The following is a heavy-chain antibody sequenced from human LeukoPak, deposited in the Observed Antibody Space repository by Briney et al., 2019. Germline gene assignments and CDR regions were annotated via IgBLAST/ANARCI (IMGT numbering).Heavy chain of an antibody. V-gene: IGHV4-59*12. J-gene: IGHJ3*02. Sequence: SETLSLTCSVSGASITSDYWSWIRQPPGKGLEWIGSVYSSGSTYYNPSLRSQITISVDTSKNQFSLKLSSVTAADTAVYYCARVGWWDAFDIWGQGTMVTVSS. CDR1: GASITSDY. CDR2: VYSSGST. D-gene: IGHD2-8*02. CDR3: ARVGWWDAFDI.